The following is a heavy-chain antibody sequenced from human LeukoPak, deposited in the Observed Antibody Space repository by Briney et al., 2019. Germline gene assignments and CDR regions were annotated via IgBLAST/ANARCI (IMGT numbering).Heavy chain of an antibody. V-gene: IGHV3-15*01. D-gene: IGHD3-10*01. J-gene: IGHJ6*02. Sequence: GGSLRLSCAASGFTFSNAWMGWVRQAPGKGLEWVGRIKSRTDGGITDYAAPVKGRFTISRDDSKNTLYLQMNSLKTEDTAVYYCTKPDLLWFGEDVWGQGTTVTVSS. CDR2: IKSRTDGGIT. CDR3: TKPDLLWFGEDV. CDR1: GFTFSNAW.